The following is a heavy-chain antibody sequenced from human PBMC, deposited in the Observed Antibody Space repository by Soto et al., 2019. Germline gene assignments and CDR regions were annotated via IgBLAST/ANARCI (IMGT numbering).Heavy chain of an antibody. Sequence: QVQLVESGGGVVQPGRSLRLSCAASGFTFSSYGMHWVRQAPGKGLEWVAVISYDGSNKYYADSVKGRFTISRDNSKNTLYLQMNSLRAEDTAVYYCAKDWIPMTTVTTGGMDVWGQGTTVTVSS. D-gene: IGHD4-17*01. CDR3: AKDWIPMTTVTTGGMDV. V-gene: IGHV3-30*18. CDR1: GFTFSSYG. CDR2: ISYDGSNK. J-gene: IGHJ6*02.